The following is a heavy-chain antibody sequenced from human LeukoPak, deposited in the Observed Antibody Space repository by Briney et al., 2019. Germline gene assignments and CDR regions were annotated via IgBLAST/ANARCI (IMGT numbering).Heavy chain of an antibody. J-gene: IGHJ4*02. Sequence: ASVKVSCKVSGYTLTELSMHWVRQAPGKGLEWMGGFDPEDGETIYAQKFQGRVTMTEDTSTDTAYMELSSLRSEDTAVYYCARGTYYYDSSGYWLMDYWGQGTLVTVSS. CDR3: ARGTYYYDSSGYWLMDY. V-gene: IGHV1-24*01. CDR1: GYTLTELS. D-gene: IGHD3-22*01. CDR2: FDPEDGET.